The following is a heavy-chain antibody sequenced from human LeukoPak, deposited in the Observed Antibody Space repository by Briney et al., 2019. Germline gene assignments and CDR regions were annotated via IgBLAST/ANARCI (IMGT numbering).Heavy chain of an antibody. CDR3: ATNRVGTYDRPFDI. CDR1: GGSIISGSYS. Sequence: PSQTLSLTCTVSGGSIISGSYSWTWIRQPAGKGLEWVGRIFPSGSTDYNPLLKSRLTISVDTSKNQFSLELSSVTATDTAVYFCATNRVGTYDRPFDIWGQGTMVTVSS. V-gene: IGHV4-61*02. CDR2: IFPSGST. D-gene: IGHD1-26*01. J-gene: IGHJ3*02.